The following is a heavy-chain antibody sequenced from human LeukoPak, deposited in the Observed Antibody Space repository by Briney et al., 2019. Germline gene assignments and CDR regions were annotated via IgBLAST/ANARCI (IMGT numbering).Heavy chain of an antibody. CDR2: FYSGGNT. J-gene: IGHJ4*02. D-gene: IGHD6-19*01. V-gene: IGHV3-53*01. CDR1: GFTVSDNY. Sequence: GGSLRLSCVVSGFTVSDNYMSWVRQAPGKGLEWVSAFYSGGNTYYAGSVKGRFIISRDSSKNTLYLQMNNLRPEDTAMYYCAKLPSSGWLDYWGQGTLVTVSS. CDR3: AKLPSSGWLDY.